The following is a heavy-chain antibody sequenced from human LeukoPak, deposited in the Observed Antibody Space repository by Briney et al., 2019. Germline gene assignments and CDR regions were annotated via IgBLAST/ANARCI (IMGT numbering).Heavy chain of an antibody. D-gene: IGHD3-10*02. CDR1: GFTFSNAW. CDR2: IKSKTDGGTT. CDR3: TTDPRYYVSYFDY. V-gene: IGHV3-15*01. Sequence: GGSLRLSCAASGFTFSNAWMSWVRQAPGKGLEWVGRIKSKTDGGTTDYAAPVKGRFTISRDDSKNTLYLQMNSLKTEDTAVYYCTTDPRYYVSYFDYWGQGTLVTVSS. J-gene: IGHJ4*02.